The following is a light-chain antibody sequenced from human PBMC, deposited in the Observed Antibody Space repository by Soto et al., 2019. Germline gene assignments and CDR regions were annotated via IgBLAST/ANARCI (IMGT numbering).Light chain of an antibody. V-gene: IGKV3-11*01. CDR2: DAS. Sequence: EIVLTQSPATLSLSPGERATLSCRASQSVSSYLAWHQQKPGQAPRLLIYDASNRATGIPARFSGSGSGTDFTLTISSLEPEDFAVYYCQQRSNWPVTFGQGTEVEIK. CDR1: QSVSSY. CDR3: QQRSNWPVT. J-gene: IGKJ1*01.